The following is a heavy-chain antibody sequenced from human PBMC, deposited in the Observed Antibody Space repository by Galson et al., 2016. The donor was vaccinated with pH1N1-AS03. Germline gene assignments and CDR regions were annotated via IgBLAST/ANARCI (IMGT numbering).Heavy chain of an antibody. Sequence: SETLSLTCTVSGGSISSRDHYWVWIRQTPGKGLEWIGHIYYSGNSYYNPSLKSRVNFSVDTSKNQFSLKLVSVTAADTAVYYCAKTVFTDAFDIWSPGTRVSVSS. CDR2: IYYSGNS. V-gene: IGHV4-39*01. CDR1: GGSISSRDHY. J-gene: IGHJ3*02. D-gene: IGHD4-11*01. CDR3: AKTVFTDAFDI.